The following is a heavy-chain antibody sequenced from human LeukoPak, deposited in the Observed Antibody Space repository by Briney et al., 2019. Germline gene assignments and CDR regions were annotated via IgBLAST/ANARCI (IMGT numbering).Heavy chain of an antibody. Sequence: QPGRSLRLSCTSSGFTFGDHAMTWFRQAPGKGLEWVATIKQDGSEKYYVDSVKGRFTISRDNAKNSLFLQMNSLRVEDTAVYYCARVWGSDSNYRCFDYWGQGTLVTVSS. J-gene: IGHJ4*02. CDR2: IKQDGSEK. V-gene: IGHV3-7*01. D-gene: IGHD4-11*01. CDR1: GFTFGDHA. CDR3: ARVWGSDSNYRCFDY.